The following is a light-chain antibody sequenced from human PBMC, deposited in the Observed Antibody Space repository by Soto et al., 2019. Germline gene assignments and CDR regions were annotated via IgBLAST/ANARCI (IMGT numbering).Light chain of an antibody. Sequence: DIQLTQSPSTLSASVGDRVTITCRASQSISSWLAWYQQQPGKAPKLLIYKASSLQSGVPSRFSGSESGTEFTLTISSLQPDDFATYFCQQFSTYSLTFGGGTTVEIK. CDR1: QSISSW. CDR2: KAS. V-gene: IGKV1-5*03. J-gene: IGKJ4*01. CDR3: QQFSTYSLT.